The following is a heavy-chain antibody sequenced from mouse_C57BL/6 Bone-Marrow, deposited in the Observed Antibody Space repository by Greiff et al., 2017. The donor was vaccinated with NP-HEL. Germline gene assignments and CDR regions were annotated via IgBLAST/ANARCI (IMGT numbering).Heavy chain of an antibody. V-gene: IGHV3-8*01. Sequence: EVQLVESGPGLVKPSQTLSLTCSVTGYSITSDYWNWIRKFPGNKLEYMGYISYSGSTYYNPSPKSRISIIRDTSTNQYYLQLNSVTTEDTATYYCARSPLWLRRNYYAMDYWGQGTSVTVSS. CDR2: ISYSGST. D-gene: IGHD2-2*01. CDR3: ARSPLWLRRNYYAMDY. J-gene: IGHJ4*01. CDR1: GYSITSDY.